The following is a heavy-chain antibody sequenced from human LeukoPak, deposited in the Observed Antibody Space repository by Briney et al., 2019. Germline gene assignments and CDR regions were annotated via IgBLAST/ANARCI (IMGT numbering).Heavy chain of an antibody. CDR3: AGSLRFLEWLLPFDY. CDR1: GFTFSSYA. Sequence: PGGSLRLSCAASGFTFSSYAMHWVRQAPGKGLEWVAVISYDGSNKYYADSVKGRFTISRDNSKNTLYLQMNSLRAEDTAVYYCAGSLRFLEWLLPFDYWGQGTLVTVSP. CDR2: ISYDGSNK. V-gene: IGHV3-30-3*01. J-gene: IGHJ4*02. D-gene: IGHD3-3*01.